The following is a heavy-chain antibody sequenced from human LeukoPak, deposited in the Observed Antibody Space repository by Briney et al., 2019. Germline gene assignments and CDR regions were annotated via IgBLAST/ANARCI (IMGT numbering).Heavy chain of an antibody. CDR3: AKLRSGTTGNVEI. CDR1: GFIVSSNY. J-gene: IGHJ3*02. V-gene: IGHV3-53*01. Sequence: GGSLRLSCAASGFIVSSNYMTWVRQAPGKGLEWVSVIYSGGNTYYADSVKGRFTISRDYSKNTLYLQMNSLRAEDSAAYYCAKLRSGTTGNVEIWGQGTMVTVSS. CDR2: IYSGGNT. D-gene: IGHD1-26*01.